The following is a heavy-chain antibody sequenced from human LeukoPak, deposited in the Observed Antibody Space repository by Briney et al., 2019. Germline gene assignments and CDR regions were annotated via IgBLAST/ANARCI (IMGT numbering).Heavy chain of an antibody. V-gene: IGHV3-23*01. CDR2: ISGSGGST. Sequence: GGSLRLSCAASGFTFSSYAMSWVRQAPGKGLEWVSAISGSGGSTYYADSVKGRFTISRDNSKNTLYLQMNSLRAEDTAVYYCARYSGSYLYYFDYWGQGTLVTVSS. CDR1: GFTFSSYA. CDR3: ARYSGSYLYYFDY. D-gene: IGHD1-26*01. J-gene: IGHJ4*02.